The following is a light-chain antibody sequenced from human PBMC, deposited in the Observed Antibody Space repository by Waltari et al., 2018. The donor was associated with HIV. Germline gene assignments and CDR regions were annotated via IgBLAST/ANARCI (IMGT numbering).Light chain of an antibody. J-gene: IGLJ1*01. CDR2: EGS. CDR1: TSNVGSYNL. V-gene: IGLV2-23*03. Sequence: QSALTQPASVSGSPGQSTTLSCTGPTSNVGSYNLVSWYQQHPGKAPKLMIYEGSKRPSGVSNRFSGSKSGNTASLTISGLQAEDEADCYCCSYAGSNTFVFGTGTKVTVL. CDR3: CSYAGSNTFV.